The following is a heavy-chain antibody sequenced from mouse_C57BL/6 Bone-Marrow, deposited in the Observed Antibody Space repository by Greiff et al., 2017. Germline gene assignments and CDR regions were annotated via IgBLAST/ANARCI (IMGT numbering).Heavy chain of an antibody. Sequence: EVNVVESGGGLVQSGRSLRLSCATSGFTFSDFYMEWVRQAPGKGLEWIAASRNKANDYTTEYSASVKGRFIVSRDTSQSILYLQMNALRAEDTAIYYCARAVYGYDYFDYWGQGTTLTVSS. CDR1: GFTFSDFY. J-gene: IGHJ2*01. D-gene: IGHD2-2*01. CDR2: SRNKANDYTT. CDR3: ARAVYGYDYFDY. V-gene: IGHV7-1*01.